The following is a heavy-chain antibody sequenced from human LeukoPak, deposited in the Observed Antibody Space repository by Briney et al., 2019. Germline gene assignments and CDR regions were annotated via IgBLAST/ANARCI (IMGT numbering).Heavy chain of an antibody. J-gene: IGHJ6*02. Sequence: SETLSLTCTVSGGSISSGGYYWSWIRQHPGKGLEWIGYIYYSGSTYYNPSLKSRVTISVDTSKNQFSLKLSSVTAADTAVYYCARLIRSVGYYYGMDVWGQGTTVTVSS. V-gene: IGHV4-31*03. CDR1: GGSISSGGYY. CDR3: ARLIRSVGYYYGMDV. CDR2: IYYSGST. D-gene: IGHD1-26*01.